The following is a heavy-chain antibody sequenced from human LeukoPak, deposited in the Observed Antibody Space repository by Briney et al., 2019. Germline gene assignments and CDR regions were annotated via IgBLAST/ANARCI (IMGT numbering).Heavy chain of an antibody. Sequence: GGSLRLSCAASGFTFSSYSMNWVRQAPGKGLEWVSSISSSSSYIYYADSVKGRFTISRDNAKNSLYLQMNSLRAEDTAVYYCAILPEPLYGGNFDYWGQGTLVTVSS. J-gene: IGHJ4*02. CDR3: AILPEPLYGGNFDY. V-gene: IGHV3-21*01. CDR2: ISSSSSYI. CDR1: GFTFSSYS. D-gene: IGHD4-17*01.